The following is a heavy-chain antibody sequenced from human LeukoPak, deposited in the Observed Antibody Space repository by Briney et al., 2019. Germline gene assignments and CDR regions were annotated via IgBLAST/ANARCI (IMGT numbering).Heavy chain of an antibody. V-gene: IGHV3-30*03. D-gene: IGHD3-22*01. J-gene: IGHJ4*02. CDR2: ISYDGSSK. CDR1: GFTFSSYG. CDR3: ARSGYYDSSGYYLDY. Sequence: GGSLRLSCAASGFTFSSYGMHWVRQAPGKGLEWVTFISYDGSSKSYADSVKGRFTISRDNSKNTLYLQMNSLRAEDTAVYYCARSGYYDSSGYYLDYWGQGTLVTVSS.